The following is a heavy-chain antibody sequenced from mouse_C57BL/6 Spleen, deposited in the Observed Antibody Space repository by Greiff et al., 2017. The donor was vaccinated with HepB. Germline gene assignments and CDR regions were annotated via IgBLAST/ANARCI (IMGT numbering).Heavy chain of an antibody. D-gene: IGHD2-3*01. CDR2: IYPGDGYT. CDR3: ARRGDGYYFDY. J-gene: IGHJ2*01. V-gene: IGHV1-63*01. CDR1: GYTFTNYG. Sequence: QVQLQQSGAELVRPGTSVKMSCKASGYTFTNYGIGWAKQRPGHGLEWIGDIYPGDGYTNYNEKFKGKATLTADKSSSTAYMQFSSLTSEDSAIYACARRGDGYYFDYWGQGTTLTVSS.